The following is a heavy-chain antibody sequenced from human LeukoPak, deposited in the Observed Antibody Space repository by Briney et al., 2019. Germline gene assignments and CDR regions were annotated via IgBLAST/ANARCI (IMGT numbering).Heavy chain of an antibody. Sequence: GGSLRLSCAASGFTFDDYAMHWVRRAPGKGLEWVSGISWNSGSIGYADSVKGRFTISRDNAKNSLYLQMNSLRAEDTALYYCAKAHSGSYMYYFDYWGQGTLVTVSS. CDR3: AKAHSGSYMYYFDY. J-gene: IGHJ4*02. CDR2: ISWNSGSI. V-gene: IGHV3-9*01. CDR1: GFTFDDYA. D-gene: IGHD1-26*01.